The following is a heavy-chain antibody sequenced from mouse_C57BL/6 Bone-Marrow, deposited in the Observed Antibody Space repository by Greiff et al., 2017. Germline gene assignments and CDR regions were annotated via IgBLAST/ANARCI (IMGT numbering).Heavy chain of an antibody. CDR2: LSNGGGST. J-gene: IGHJ4*01. V-gene: IGHV5-12*01. Sequence: EVKLMESGGGLVQPGGSLKLSCAASGFTFSDYYMYWVRQTPEKRLEWVAYLSNGGGSTYYPDTVKGRFTISRDNAKNTLYLQMSRLKSEDTAMYYCARPIRRNYYAMDYWGQGTSVTVSS. CDR1: GFTFSDYY. D-gene: IGHD2-12*01. CDR3: ARPIRRNYYAMDY.